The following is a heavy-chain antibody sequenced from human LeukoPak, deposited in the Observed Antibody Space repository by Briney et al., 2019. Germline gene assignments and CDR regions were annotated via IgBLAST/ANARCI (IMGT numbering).Heavy chain of an antibody. D-gene: IGHD3-22*01. V-gene: IGHV4-59*01. CDR3: ARAYDSSGYYRGVFDY. Sequence: SETLSLTCTVSGGSISSYYWSWIRQPPGKGLEWMGNIYYSGSTNYNPSLKSRVTISVDTSKNQFSLKLSSVTAADTAVYYCARAYDSSGYYRGVFDYWGQGTLVTVSS. CDR1: GGSISSYY. CDR2: IYYSGST. J-gene: IGHJ4*02.